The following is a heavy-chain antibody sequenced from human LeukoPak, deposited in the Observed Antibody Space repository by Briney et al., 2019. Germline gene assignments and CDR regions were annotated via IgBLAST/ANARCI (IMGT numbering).Heavy chain of an antibody. J-gene: IGHJ3*02. V-gene: IGHV3-15*01. CDR1: GFTFSDAW. CDR3: TTDYCSDGSCPGAFDM. D-gene: IGHD2-15*01. CDR2: IRSRTEGGTA. Sequence: PGGSLRLSCVASGFTFSDAWMSWARQAPGKGLEWVARIRSRTEGGTADYAAPVKGRFTISRDDSENTLSLQMNSLKSEDTAVYYCTTDYCSDGSCPGAFDMWGQGTMVTVSS.